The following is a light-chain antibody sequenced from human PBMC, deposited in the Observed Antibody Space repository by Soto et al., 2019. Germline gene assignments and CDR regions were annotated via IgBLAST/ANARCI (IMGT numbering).Light chain of an antibody. CDR1: SSDVGGYNY. CDR3: SSYAGSNKSV. J-gene: IGLJ1*01. CDR2: EVS. V-gene: IGLV2-8*01. Sequence: ALTQPPSASGSPGQSVTISCTGTSSDVGGYNYVSWYQQHPGKAPKLMIYEVSKRPSGVPDRFSGSKSGNTASLTVSGLQPEDEADYYCSSYAGSNKSVFGTGTKAPS.